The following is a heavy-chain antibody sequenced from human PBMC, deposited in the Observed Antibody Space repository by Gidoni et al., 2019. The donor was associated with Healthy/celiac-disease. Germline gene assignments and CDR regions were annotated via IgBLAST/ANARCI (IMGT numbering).Heavy chain of an antibody. Sequence: QVQLVESGGGVVQPGRSLRLPGAASGFPFSSYGMHWVHQAPGKGLGWVAVIWYDGINKYYADSVKGRFTISRDNSKNTLYLQMNSLRAEDTAVYYCARDIAVAAPGYYFDYWGQGTLVTVSS. V-gene: IGHV3-33*01. CDR1: GFPFSSYG. CDR2: IWYDGINK. D-gene: IGHD6-19*01. CDR3: ARDIAVAAPGYYFDY. J-gene: IGHJ4*02.